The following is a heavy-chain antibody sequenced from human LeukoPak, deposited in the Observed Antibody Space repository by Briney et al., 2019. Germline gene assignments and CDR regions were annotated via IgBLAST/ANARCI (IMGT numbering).Heavy chain of an antibody. Sequence: GGSLRLSCAASGFTFSSYAMSWVRQAPGKGLEWVSAISGSGGSTYYEDSVKGRFTISRDNSKNTLYLQMNSLRAEDTAVFYCARDGFVGAADYWGQGTLVTVSS. CDR2: ISGSGGST. V-gene: IGHV3-23*01. D-gene: IGHD6-13*01. J-gene: IGHJ4*02. CDR1: GFTFSSYA. CDR3: ARDGFVGAADY.